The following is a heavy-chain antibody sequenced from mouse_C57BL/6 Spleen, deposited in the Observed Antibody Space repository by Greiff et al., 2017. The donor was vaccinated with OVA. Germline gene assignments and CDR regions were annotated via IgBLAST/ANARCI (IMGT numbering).Heavy chain of an antibody. CDR3: ARQLDGYFDY. V-gene: IGHV5-6*02. D-gene: IGHD2-3*01. CDR2: ISSGGSYT. Sequence: DVKLVESGGDLVKPGGSLKLSCAASGFTFSSYGMSWVRQTPDKRLEWVATISSGGSYTYYPDSVKGRFTISRDNAKNTLYLQMSSLKSEDTAMYYCARQLDGYFDYWGQGTTLTVSS. J-gene: IGHJ2*01. CDR1: GFTFSSYG.